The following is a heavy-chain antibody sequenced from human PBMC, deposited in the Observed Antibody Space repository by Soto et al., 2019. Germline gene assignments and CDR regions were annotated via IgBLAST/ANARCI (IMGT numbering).Heavy chain of an antibody. J-gene: IGHJ4*02. V-gene: IGHV1-69*12. CDR3: ARGGGYCSGGSCYRSFDY. D-gene: IGHD2-15*01. CDR1: GGTFSSYA. Sequence: QVQLVQSGAEVKKPGSSVKVSCKASGGTFSSYAISWVRQAPGQGLEWMGGIIPIFGTANYAQKFQGRVTITADESTSTAYMELSSLRSEDTAVYYCARGGGYCSGGSCYRSFDYWGQGTLVTVSS. CDR2: IIPIFGTA.